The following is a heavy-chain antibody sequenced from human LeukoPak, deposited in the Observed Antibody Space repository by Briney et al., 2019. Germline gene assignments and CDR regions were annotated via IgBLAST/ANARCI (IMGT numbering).Heavy chain of an antibody. J-gene: IGHJ4*02. D-gene: IGHD4-17*01. CDR1: GGSISSYY. V-gene: IGHV4-59*01. Sequence: SETLSLTCTVSGGSISSYYWCWIRQPPGKGLEWIGYIYYSGSTNYNPSLKSRVTISVDTSKNQFSLKLSSVTAADTAVYYCARGSGDYGDLDYWGQGTLVTVSS. CDR2: IYYSGST. CDR3: ARGSGDYGDLDY.